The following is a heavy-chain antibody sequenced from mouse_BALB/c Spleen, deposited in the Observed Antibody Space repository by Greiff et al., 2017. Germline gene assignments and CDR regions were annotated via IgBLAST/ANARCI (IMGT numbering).Heavy chain of an antibody. CDR3: TRLGNLYYYGSSFLDY. V-gene: IGHV1-69*02. J-gene: IGHJ2*01. CDR2: IYPSDSYT. D-gene: IGHD1-1*01. CDR1: GYTFTSYW. Sequence: QVQLQQPGAELVRPGASVKLSCKASGYTFTSYWINWVKQRPGQGLEWIGNIYPSDSYTNYNQKFKDKATLTVDKSSSTAYMQLSSPTSEDSAVYYCTRLGNLYYYGSSFLDYWGQGTTLTVSA.